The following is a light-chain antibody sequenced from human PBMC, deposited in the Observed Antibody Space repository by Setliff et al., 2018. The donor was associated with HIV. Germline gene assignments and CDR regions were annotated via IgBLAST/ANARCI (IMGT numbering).Light chain of an antibody. Sequence: SALTQPASVSGPPGQSITISCTGTSSDVGGYSYVSWYQQHPGKAPKLIIYEVRNRPSGVSNRFSGSKSGNTASLTISGLQAEDEADYYCISYATTNTLPFGTGTKVTVL. CDR3: ISYATTNTLP. CDR1: SSDVGGYSY. CDR2: EVR. J-gene: IGLJ1*01. V-gene: IGLV2-14*01.